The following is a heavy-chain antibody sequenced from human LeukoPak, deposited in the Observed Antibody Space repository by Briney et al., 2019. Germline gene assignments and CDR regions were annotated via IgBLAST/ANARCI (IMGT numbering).Heavy chain of an antibody. D-gene: IGHD4-11*01. V-gene: IGHV4-61*02. CDR3: ARGIDSRKVHY. Sequence: SETLSLTCTVSGGSISSGSYYWNWIRQPAGKGLEWIGRIYTGGSTNYNPSLKSRVTISVDTSKNQFSLRLSSVTAADTAVYYCARGIDSRKVHYWGQGTLVTVSS. CDR1: GGSISSGSYY. CDR2: IYTGGST. J-gene: IGHJ4*02.